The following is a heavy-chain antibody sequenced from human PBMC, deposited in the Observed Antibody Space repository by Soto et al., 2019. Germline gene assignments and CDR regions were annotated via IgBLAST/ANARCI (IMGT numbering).Heavy chain of an antibody. CDR1: GVSISSYY. J-gene: IGHJ6*02. V-gene: IGHV4-59*01. Sequence: SETLSLTCTVSGVSISSYYWSWIRQPPGKVLEWIGYIYYSGSTNYNPSLKSRVTISVDTSKNQFSLKLSSVTAADTAVYYCAGDIVLVPAAMGNYYYYGMDVWGQGTTVT. D-gene: IGHD2-2*01. CDR2: IYYSGST. CDR3: AGDIVLVPAAMGNYYYYGMDV.